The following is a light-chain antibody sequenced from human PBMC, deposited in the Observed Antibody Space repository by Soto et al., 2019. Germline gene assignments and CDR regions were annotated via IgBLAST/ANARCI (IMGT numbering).Light chain of an antibody. Sequence: EIVLTQSPGTLSLSPGERATLSCRASQSVRSSYLAWYQQKPGQAPRLLIYVASNRATGISDRFSGSGSGTDFTLTISRLEPEDFAVYYCQQYGSSPITFGHGTRLEI. V-gene: IGKV3-20*01. CDR2: VAS. CDR3: QQYGSSPIT. CDR1: QSVRSSY. J-gene: IGKJ5*01.